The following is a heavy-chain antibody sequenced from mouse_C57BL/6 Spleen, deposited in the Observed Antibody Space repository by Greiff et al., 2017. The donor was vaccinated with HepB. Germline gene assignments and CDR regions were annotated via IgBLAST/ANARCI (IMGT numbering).Heavy chain of an antibody. D-gene: IGHD1-1*01. J-gene: IGHJ4*01. Sequence: VQLQQSGPELVKPGASVKISCKASGYSFTDYNMNWVKQSNGKSLEWIVVINPNYGTTSYNQKFKGKATLTVDQSSSTAYMQLNSLTSEDSAVYYCARSDTTVVEYAMDYWGQGTSVTVSS. CDR2: INPNYGTT. CDR3: ARSDTTVVEYAMDY. V-gene: IGHV1-39*01. CDR1: GYSFTDYN.